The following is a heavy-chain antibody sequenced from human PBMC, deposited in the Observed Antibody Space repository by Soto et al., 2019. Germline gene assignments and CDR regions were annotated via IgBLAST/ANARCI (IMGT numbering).Heavy chain of an antibody. J-gene: IGHJ4*02. Sequence: EVQLVESGGGLVQPGGSLRLSCAASGFTLSSRWMHWVRQAPGKGLVWVSRIKTDGTSTSYADSVKGRFTISRDNAKNTWYMQMKSMRAEDTGMYYCARDQDTYGQAVFDSWGQGTLVTVSS. D-gene: IGHD2-15*01. CDR1: GFTLSSRW. CDR3: ARDQDTYGQAVFDS. V-gene: IGHV3-74*01. CDR2: IKTDGTST.